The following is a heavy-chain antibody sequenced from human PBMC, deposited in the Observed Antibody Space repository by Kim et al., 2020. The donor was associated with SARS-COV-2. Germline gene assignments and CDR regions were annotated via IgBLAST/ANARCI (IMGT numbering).Heavy chain of an antibody. J-gene: IGHJ4*02. V-gene: IGHV7-4-1*02. Sequence: ASVKVSCKASGYTFTRYAMNWVRQAPGQGLEWMGWINTNTGNPTYAQGFTGRFVFSLDTSVSTAYLQISSLKAEDTAVYYCGRVSGWLQFGGGAYDYWGQGTLVTVSS. CDR1: GYTFTRYA. CDR3: GRVSGWLQFGGGAYDY. D-gene: IGHD5-12*01. CDR2: INTNTGNP.